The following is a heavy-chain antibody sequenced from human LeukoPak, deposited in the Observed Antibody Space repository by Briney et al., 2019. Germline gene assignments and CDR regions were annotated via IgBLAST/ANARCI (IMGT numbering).Heavy chain of an antibody. J-gene: IGHJ3*02. CDR3: ARDHVGVTSAFDI. V-gene: IGHV3-15*01. D-gene: IGHD4-17*01. CDR2: IKSKTDGGTT. Sequence: PGGSLRLSCAASGFTFSNAWMSWVRQAPGKGLEWVGRIKSKTDGGTTDYPAPVNGRFTISRDDSKNTLYLQMNSLKTEDTAVYYCARDHVGVTSAFDIWGQGTMVTVSS. CDR1: GFTFSNAW.